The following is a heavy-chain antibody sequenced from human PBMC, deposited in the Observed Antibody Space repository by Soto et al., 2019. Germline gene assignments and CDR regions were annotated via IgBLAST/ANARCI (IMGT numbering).Heavy chain of an antibody. CDR3: ARDGGSTNNYYYYGMDV. J-gene: IGHJ6*02. CDR2: IFGSGSSP. V-gene: IGHV3-23*01. Sequence: GSLRLSCAASGFTFSSYAMSWVRQAPGKGLEWVSGIFGSGSSPYYADSVKGRFTISRDNSKNSLYLQMNSLRAEDAAVYYCARDGGSTNNYYYYGMDVWGQGTTVTVSS. D-gene: IGHD2-2*01. CDR1: GFTFSSYA.